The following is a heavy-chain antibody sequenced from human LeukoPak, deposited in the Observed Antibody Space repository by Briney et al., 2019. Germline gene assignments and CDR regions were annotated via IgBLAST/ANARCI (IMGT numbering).Heavy chain of an antibody. CDR1: GGSFSGYY. V-gene: IGHV4-34*01. CDR3: ARVYGSGSYYNGYYYYYMDV. D-gene: IGHD3-10*01. J-gene: IGHJ6*03. CDR2: INHTGST. Sequence: PSETLSLTCAVYGGSFSGYYWSWIRQPPGKGLEWIGEINHTGSTSYNPSLKSRVTISVDTSKNQFSLKLNSVTAADTAVYYCARVYGSGSYYNGYYYYYMDVWGKGTTVTISS.